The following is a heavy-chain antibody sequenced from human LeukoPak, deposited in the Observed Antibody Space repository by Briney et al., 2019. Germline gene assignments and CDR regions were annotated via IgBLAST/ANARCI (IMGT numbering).Heavy chain of an antibody. V-gene: IGHV4-38-2*02. J-gene: IGHJ4*02. CDR2: IYHGGSA. Sequence: SETLSLTCTVSGYSITSGYNWAWIRQPPGKVLEWIGSIYHGGSAYYNPSLKSRVTISADTSKNQFSLKLSSVTAADTAVYYCVRYCSSTTCYTRAVDYWGQGTLVTVSS. CDR1: GYSITSGYN. D-gene: IGHD2-2*02. CDR3: VRYCSSTTCYTRAVDY.